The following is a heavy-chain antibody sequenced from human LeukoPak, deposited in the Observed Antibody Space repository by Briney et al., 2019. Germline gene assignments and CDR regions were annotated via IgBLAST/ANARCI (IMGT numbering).Heavy chain of an antibody. CDR1: GFTFDDYA. Sequence: GGSLRLSCAASGFTFDDYAMHWVRHAPGKGLEWVSLISGDGGSTYYADSVKGRFTISRDNSKNSLYLQMNSLRTEDTALYYCATPIVGATTLKVAFDIWGQGTMVAVSS. CDR2: ISGDGGST. D-gene: IGHD1-26*01. J-gene: IGHJ3*02. V-gene: IGHV3-43*02. CDR3: ATPIVGATTLKVAFDI.